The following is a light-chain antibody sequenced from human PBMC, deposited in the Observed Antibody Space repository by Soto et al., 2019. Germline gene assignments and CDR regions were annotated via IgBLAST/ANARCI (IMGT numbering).Light chain of an antibody. V-gene: IGKV1-12*01. CDR2: GAS. Sequence: DIQMTQSPSTLSASVGDRVTITCRASQSISNWLAWYQQKPGKAPKLLIYGASSLQSGVPSRFSGSGSGTDFTLTISSLQPEDFATYYCQQANTFPITFGQGTRLEIK. J-gene: IGKJ5*01. CDR1: QSISNW. CDR3: QQANTFPIT.